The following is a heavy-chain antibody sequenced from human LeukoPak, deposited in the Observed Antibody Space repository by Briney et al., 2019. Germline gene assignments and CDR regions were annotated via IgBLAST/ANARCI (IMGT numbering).Heavy chain of an antibody. D-gene: IGHD1-7*01. J-gene: IGHJ6*03. Sequence: GGSLRLSCAASGFTFSSYSMNRVRQAPGKGLEWVSSISSSSSYIYYADSVKGRFTISRDNAKNSLYLQMNSLRAEDTAVYYCAKLPGGNYYYYVDVWGKGTTVTVSS. CDR3: AKLPGGNYYYYVDV. CDR2: ISSSSSYI. V-gene: IGHV3-21*04. CDR1: GFTFSSYS.